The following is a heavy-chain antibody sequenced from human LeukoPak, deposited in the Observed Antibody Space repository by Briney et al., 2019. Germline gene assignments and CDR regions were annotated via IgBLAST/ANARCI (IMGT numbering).Heavy chain of an antibody. CDR2: IYPDDSDT. CDR1: GYSFNSYW. J-gene: IGHJ4*02. CDR3: ARGQGDSSGYYSIDY. V-gene: IGHV5-51*01. Sequence: GESLQISCKGSGYSFNSYWIGWVSQMPGKGLEWMGIIYPDDSDTRYSPSFQGQVTISADKSISTAYLQWSSLKASDTAMYYCARGQGDSSGYYSIDYWGQGTLVTVSS. D-gene: IGHD3-22*01.